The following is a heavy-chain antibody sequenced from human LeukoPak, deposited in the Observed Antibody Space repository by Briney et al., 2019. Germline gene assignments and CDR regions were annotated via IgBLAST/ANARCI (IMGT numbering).Heavy chain of an antibody. J-gene: IGHJ4*02. V-gene: IGHV3-30*04. CDR2: ISYDGTDK. CDR1: GFTFTTFP. CDR3: ASPNSMAGTHYFHY. Sequence: GGSLLLSCAASGFTFTTFPMHWVRQPPGKGLEGVAVISYDGTDKYYADSGKGRFTISRDNSNSTLYLQMDSLRAEDTAVYYCASPNSMAGTHYFHYWGQGTLVTVSS. D-gene: IGHD6-19*01.